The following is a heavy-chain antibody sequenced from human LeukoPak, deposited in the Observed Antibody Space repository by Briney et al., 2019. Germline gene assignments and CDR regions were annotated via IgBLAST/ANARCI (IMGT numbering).Heavy chain of an antibody. D-gene: IGHD2-21*01. CDR3: ARSHSHGRYFDY. Sequence: SETLSLTCTVSGGSISSYYWSWIRQPPGKGLEWIGYIYYSGSTNYNPSLKSRVTISVDTFKNQFSLKLTSATAADTAVYCWARSHSHGRYFDYWGQGALVTVSS. J-gene: IGHJ4*02. V-gene: IGHV4-59*01. CDR1: GGSISSYY. CDR2: IYYSGST.